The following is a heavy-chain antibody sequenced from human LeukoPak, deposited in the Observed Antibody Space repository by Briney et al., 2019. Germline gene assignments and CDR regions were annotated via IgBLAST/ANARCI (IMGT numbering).Heavy chain of an antibody. V-gene: IGHV4-59*01. J-gene: IGHJ3*02. CDR2: IYYSGST. CDR1: GGSISSYY. D-gene: IGHD3-9*01. CDR3: ARDGPSYDILTGYYHVLAFDI. Sequence: SSETLSLTCTVSGGSISSYYWSWIRQPPGKGLEWIGYIYYSGSTNYNPSLKSRVTISVDTSKNQFSLRLSSVTAADTAVYYCARDGPSYDILTGYYHVLAFDIWGQGTMVTVSS.